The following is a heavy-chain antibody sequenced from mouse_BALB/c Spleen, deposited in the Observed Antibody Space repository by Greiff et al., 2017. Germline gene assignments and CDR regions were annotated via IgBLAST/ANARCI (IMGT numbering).Heavy chain of an antibody. Sequence: DVKLQESGPGLVKPSQSLSLTCSVTGYSITSGYYWNWIRQFPGNKLEWMGYISYDGSNNYNPSLKNRISITRDTSKNQFFLKLNSVTTEDTATYYCAKSLSERAMDYWGQGTSVTVSS. D-gene: IGHD6-1*01. J-gene: IGHJ4*01. CDR3: AKSLSERAMDY. V-gene: IGHV3-6*02. CDR1: GYSITSGYY. CDR2: ISYDGSN.